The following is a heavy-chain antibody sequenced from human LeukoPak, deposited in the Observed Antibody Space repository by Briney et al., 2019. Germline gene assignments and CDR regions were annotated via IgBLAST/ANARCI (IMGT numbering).Heavy chain of an antibody. Sequence: SETLSLTCTVSGYSISSGYYWGWIRQPPGKGLECIGTMYHSGSTFYNPSLKSRVTISVDTSKNQFSLRLSSATAADTAVYYCARGGVLKSVDYWGQGTLVTVSS. CDR2: MYHSGST. J-gene: IGHJ4*02. D-gene: IGHD3-16*01. CDR3: ARGGVLKSVDY. V-gene: IGHV4-38-2*02. CDR1: GYSISSGYY.